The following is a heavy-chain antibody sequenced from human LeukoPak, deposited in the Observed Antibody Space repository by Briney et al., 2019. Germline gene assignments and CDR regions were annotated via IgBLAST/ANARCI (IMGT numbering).Heavy chain of an antibody. CDR1: GYTXTGYY. D-gene: IGHD6-6*01. CDR2: ISPNSGGT. J-gene: IGHJ4*02. V-gene: IGHV1-2*02. Sequence: ASVKVSCKASGYTXTGYYMHWVRQAPGQGLEWMGWISPNSGGTNYAQKFQGRVTMTRDTSISTAYMELSRLRSDDTAVYYCARERRGERSSFAYWGQGALVTVSS. CDR3: ARERRGERSSFAY.